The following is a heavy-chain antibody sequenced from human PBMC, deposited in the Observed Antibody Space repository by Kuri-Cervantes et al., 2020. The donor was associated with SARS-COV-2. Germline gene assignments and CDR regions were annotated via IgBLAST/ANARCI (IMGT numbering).Heavy chain of an antibody. CDR1: GGSISSYY. D-gene: IGHD2-2*01. CDR2: IYYSGST. V-gene: IGHV4-59*01. Sequence: SETLSLTCTVSGGSISSYYWSWIRQPPGKGLEWIGYIYYSGSTNYNPSLKSRVTISVDTSKNQFSLKLSSVTAADTAVYYCARVGIPAAPFDYWGQGTLVTVSS. J-gene: IGHJ4*02. CDR3: ARVGIPAAPFDY.